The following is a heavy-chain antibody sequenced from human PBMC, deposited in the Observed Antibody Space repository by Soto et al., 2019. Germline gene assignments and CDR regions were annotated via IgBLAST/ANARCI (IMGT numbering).Heavy chain of an antibody. J-gene: IGHJ1*01. Sequence: PGKGLEWIGEINHRGSTNCNPSLKSRVTLSVDTSKNQFSLKLSSVTAADTAVYYCASASNKRGYSYGPAFWGHCTPVTVSS. CDR3: ASASNKRGYSYGPAF. CDR2: INHRGST. V-gene: IGHV4-34*01. D-gene: IGHD5-18*01.